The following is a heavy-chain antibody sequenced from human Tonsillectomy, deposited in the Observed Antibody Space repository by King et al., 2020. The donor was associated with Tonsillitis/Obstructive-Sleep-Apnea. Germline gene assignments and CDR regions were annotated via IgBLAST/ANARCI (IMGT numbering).Heavy chain of an antibody. J-gene: IGHJ4*02. D-gene: IGHD3-10*01. V-gene: IGHV5-51*01. Sequence: QLVQSGAEVKKPGESLKISCKGSGYSFSNYWIGWVRQMPGKGLEWMGIIYGGDSETRYSPSFQGQVTISADKSIRTAYLHWSSLQASDPAMYYCARIRGGSPASLFDYWGQGNLVTVSS. CDR3: ARIRGGSPASLFDY. CDR1: GYSFSNYW. CDR2: IYGGDSET.